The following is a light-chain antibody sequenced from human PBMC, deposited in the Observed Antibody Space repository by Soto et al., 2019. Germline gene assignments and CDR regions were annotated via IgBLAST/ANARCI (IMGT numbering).Light chain of an antibody. J-gene: IGLJ1*01. V-gene: IGLV2-14*01. CDR2: DVS. CDR3: SSYTSSSPXV. Sequence: QSVLTQPASVSGSPGKSITISCTGTSSDVGGYNYVSWYQQHPGKAPKLMIYDVSNRPSGVSNRFSGSKSGNTASLAISGLQAEDEADYYCSSYTSSSPXVFGTGTKVTVL. CDR1: SSDVGGYNY.